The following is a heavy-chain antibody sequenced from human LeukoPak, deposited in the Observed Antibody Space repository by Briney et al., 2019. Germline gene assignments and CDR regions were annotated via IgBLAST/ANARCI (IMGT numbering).Heavy chain of an antibody. Sequence: GGSLRLSCAASGFTFTKYTLNWVRQTPGKGPELVSYISSGGDYIKYADSVKGRFTISRDNAKNSVDLQMNSLRAEDTAVYYCARGRGTTVTTVGWFDPWGQGTLVTVSS. CDR3: ARGRGTTVTTVGWFDP. J-gene: IGHJ5*02. D-gene: IGHD4-17*01. CDR2: ISSGGDYI. CDR1: GFTFTKYT. V-gene: IGHV3-21*01.